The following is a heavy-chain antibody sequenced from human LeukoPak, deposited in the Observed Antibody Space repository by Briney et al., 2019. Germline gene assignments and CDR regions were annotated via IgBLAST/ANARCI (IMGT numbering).Heavy chain of an antibody. CDR2: IIPIFGTA. D-gene: IGHD2-2*01. J-gene: IGHJ6*02. Sequence: ASVKVSCKASGGTFSSYAISWVRQAPGQGLEWMGGIIPIFGTANYAQKFQGRVTITADESTSTAYMELSSLRSEDTAVYYCARDSCGSLSTSCPMDVWGQGTTVTVSS. V-gene: IGHV1-69*13. CDR1: GGTFSSYA. CDR3: ARDSCGSLSTSCPMDV.